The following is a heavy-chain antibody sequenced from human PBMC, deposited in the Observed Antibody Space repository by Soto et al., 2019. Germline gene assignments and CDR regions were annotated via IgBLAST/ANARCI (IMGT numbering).Heavy chain of an antibody. V-gene: IGHV1-2*04. CDR2: INPNSGGT. CDR3: ARAARNWGFPSYNWFDP. D-gene: IGHD7-27*01. CDR1: GYTFTGYY. J-gene: IGHJ5*02. Sequence: ASVKVSCKASGYTFTGYYMHWVRQATGQGLEWMGWINPNSGGTNYAQKFQGWVTMPRDTSISTAYMELSRLRSDDTAVYYCARAARNWGFPSYNWFDPWGQGTLVTVSS.